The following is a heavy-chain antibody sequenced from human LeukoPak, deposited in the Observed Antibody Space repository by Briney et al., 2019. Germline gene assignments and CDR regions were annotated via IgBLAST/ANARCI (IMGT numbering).Heavy chain of an antibody. J-gene: IGHJ4*02. CDR3: ARGSSYGFSMGY. CDR2: IVVGSGNT. Sequence: SVKVSCKASGFTFTSSAMQWVRQARGQRLEWIGWIVVGSGNTNYAQKFQERVTITRDMSTSTAYMELRSLRSDDTAVYYCARGSSYGFSMGYWGQGTLVTVSS. D-gene: IGHD5-18*01. V-gene: IGHV1-58*02. CDR1: GFTFTSSA.